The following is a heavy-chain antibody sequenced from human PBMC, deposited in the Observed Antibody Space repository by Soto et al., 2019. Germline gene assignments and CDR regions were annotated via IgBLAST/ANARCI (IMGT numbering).Heavy chain of an antibody. V-gene: IGHV1-18*01. CDR1: GYTFTSYG. CDR2: ISAYNGNT. CDR3: ARTMAGVWNYVPYLDY. D-gene: IGHD1-7*01. Sequence: QVQLVQSGAEVKKPGASVKVSCKASGYTFTSYGISWVRQAPGQGLEWMGWISAYNGNTNYAQKLQGTIHMTTDTTPSPAYMALRSLRSDATAAYSRARTMAGVWNYVPYLDYWGQGTLVTVSS. J-gene: IGHJ4*02.